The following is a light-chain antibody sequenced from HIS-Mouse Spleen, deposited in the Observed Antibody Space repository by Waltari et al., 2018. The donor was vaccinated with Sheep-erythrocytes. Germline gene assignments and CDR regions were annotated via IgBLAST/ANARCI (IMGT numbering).Light chain of an antibody. CDR2: SNN. CDR3: AAWDDSLNGPV. Sequence: QSVLTQPPSASGTPGQRVTISCSGISSTIGSNTVTWYQQLPGTAPKLLIYSNNQRPSGVPDRFSGSKSGTSASLAISGLQSEDEADYYCAAWDDSLNGPVFGGGTKLTVL. CDR1: SSTIGSNT. V-gene: IGLV1-44*01. J-gene: IGLJ3*02.